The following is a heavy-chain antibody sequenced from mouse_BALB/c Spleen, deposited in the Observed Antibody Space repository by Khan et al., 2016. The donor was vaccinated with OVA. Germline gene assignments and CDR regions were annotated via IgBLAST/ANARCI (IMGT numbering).Heavy chain of an antibody. CDR2: IYPGSGNT. CDR1: GYTFTDSY. CDR3: ARDWGAWFPY. J-gene: IGHJ3*01. Sequence: HVQLQESGAELARPGASVKLSCKASGYTFTDSYINLVKHRTGRGLEWIGEIYPGSGNTYYNEKFKGKATLTADKSSSTAYMQLSSLTSEESAVYFCARDWGAWFPYWGQGTLVTVSA. V-gene: IGHV1-77*01. D-gene: IGHD4-1*01.